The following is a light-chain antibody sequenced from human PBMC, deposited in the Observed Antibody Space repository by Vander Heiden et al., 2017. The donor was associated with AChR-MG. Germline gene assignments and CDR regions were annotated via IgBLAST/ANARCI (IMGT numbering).Light chain of an antibody. J-gene: IGKJ4*01. Sequence: IQMTQSPSTLTASVGDRVTITCRSSHDIANFLSWYQQKPGKAPQLLIDAASTLQSGVRSRFSGSGGGRDFILTISSLQRDDSATYFCQQTNAIPLTFGAGTKVEIQ. V-gene: IGKV1-39*01. CDR1: HDIANF. CDR3: QQTNAIPLT. CDR2: AAS.